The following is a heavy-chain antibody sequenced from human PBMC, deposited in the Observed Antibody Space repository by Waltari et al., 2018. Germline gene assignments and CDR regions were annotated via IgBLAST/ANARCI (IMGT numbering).Heavy chain of an antibody. J-gene: IGHJ6*02. CDR3: AKDFWSGPYYYYGMDV. D-gene: IGHD3-3*01. V-gene: IGHV3-23*01. CDR1: GFTFSSYA. CDR2: IIGSGGST. Sequence: EVQLLESGGGLVQPGGSLRLSCAASGFTFSSYAMSWVRQAPGKGLEWVSAIIGSGGSTYYADSVKGRFTISRDNSKNTLYLQMNSLRAEDTAVYYCAKDFWSGPYYYYGMDVWGQGTTVTVSS.